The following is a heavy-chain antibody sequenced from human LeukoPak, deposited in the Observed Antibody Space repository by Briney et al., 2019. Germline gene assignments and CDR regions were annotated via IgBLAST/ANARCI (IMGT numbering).Heavy chain of an antibody. CDR2: INPNSGAT. CDR1: GYTFTVYF. Sequence: ASVTVSCTASGYTFTVYFIHWVRQAPGQGLEWMGRINPNSGATDYAQKFQGRVTMTRDTSISTAYMELSSLKSDDTAVYYCAKIGGSHDFDYWGQGTLITVSS. V-gene: IGHV1-2*06. J-gene: IGHJ4*02. D-gene: IGHD3-16*01. CDR3: AKIGGSHDFDY.